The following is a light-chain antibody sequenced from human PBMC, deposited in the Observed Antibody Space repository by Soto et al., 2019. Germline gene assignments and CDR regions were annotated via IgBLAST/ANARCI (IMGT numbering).Light chain of an antibody. CDR1: QGIRND. CDR2: KAS. J-gene: IGKJ1*01. CDR3: QQSYRTPRT. V-gene: IGKV1-6*01. Sequence: AIQMTQSPSSLSASVGDRVTITCRASQGIRNDLGWYQQKPGKAPKLLIYKASTLKSGVPSRFSGSGSGTTFTLTVSSLQPEDFATYYCQQSYRTPRTFGQGTKVDIK.